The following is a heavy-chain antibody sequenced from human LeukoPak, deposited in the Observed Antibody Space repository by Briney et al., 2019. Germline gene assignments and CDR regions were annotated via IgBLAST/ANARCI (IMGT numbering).Heavy chain of an antibody. CDR3: ARGGYYESSGYYEYFQH. Sequence: SETLSLTCTVSGGSISSYYWSWIRQPPGKGLEWIGRIYTSGSTIYNPSLKSRVTMSVDTSKNQFSLKLSSVTAADTAVYYCARGGYYESSGYYEYFQHWGQGTLVTVSS. D-gene: IGHD3-22*01. CDR2: IYTSGST. CDR1: GGSISSYY. J-gene: IGHJ1*01. V-gene: IGHV4-4*07.